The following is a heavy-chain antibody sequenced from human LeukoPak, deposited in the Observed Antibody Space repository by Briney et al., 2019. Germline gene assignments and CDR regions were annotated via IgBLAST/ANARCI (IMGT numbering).Heavy chain of an antibody. CDR2: IYPGDSDT. V-gene: IGHV5-51*01. CDR3: ARRIAAAGTWDYYYGMDV. J-gene: IGHJ6*02. D-gene: IGHD6-13*01. CDR1: GYSFTSYW. Sequence: GESLKISCKGSGYSFTSYWIGWVRQMPGKGLEWMGIIYPGDSDTRYSPSFQGQVTISADKSISTAYLQWSSLKASDTAMYYCARRIAAAGTWDYYYGMDVWGQGTTVTVSS.